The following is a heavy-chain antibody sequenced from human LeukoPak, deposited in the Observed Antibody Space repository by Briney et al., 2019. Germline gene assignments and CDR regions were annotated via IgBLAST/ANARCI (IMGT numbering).Heavy chain of an antibody. J-gene: IGHJ4*02. V-gene: IGHV3-48*03. CDR3: AKVYVLRYFDWSFDY. CDR1: GFTFSSYE. D-gene: IGHD3-9*01. Sequence: GGSLRLSCAASGFTFSSYEMNWVRQAPGKGLEWVSHISSSGSTIYYADSVKGRFTISRDNAKNSLYLQMNSLRAEDTAVYYCAKVYVLRYFDWSFDYWGQGTLVTVSS. CDR2: ISSSGSTI.